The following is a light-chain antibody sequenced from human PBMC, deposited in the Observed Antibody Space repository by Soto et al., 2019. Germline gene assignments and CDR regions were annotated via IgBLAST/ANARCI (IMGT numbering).Light chain of an antibody. CDR2: AND. Sequence: CAGSTSNIGAVYGFHWYQQIRGTAPRLLIFANDNRPSGVPDRFSGSKSGTSASLTITGLQAEDEADYYCQSDDSTLSVVFGGGTQLTVL. V-gene: IGLV1-40*01. J-gene: IGLJ7*01. CDR1: TSNIGAVYG. CDR3: QSDDSTLSVV.